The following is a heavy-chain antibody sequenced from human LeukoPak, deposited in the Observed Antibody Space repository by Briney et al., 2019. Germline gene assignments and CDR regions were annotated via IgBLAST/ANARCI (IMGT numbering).Heavy chain of an antibody. CDR2: IFGGGST. Sequence: GGSLRLSCAASGFTVSSNYMSWVRQAPGKGLEWVSGIFGGGSTYYADPVKGRFTISRDNSKNTLYLQMNSLRPEDTAVYYCARSDSSSSRRAFDIWGLGTMVTVSS. J-gene: IGHJ3*02. CDR3: ARSDSSSSRRAFDI. D-gene: IGHD6-6*01. V-gene: IGHV3-66*02. CDR1: GFTVSSNY.